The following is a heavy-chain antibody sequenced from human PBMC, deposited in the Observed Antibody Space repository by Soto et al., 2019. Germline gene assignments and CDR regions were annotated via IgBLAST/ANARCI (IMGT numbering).Heavy chain of an antibody. CDR1: GGSISSRGFY. CDR2: TYYRGST. CDR3: ARVTGTRTYSFDD. Sequence: PSETLSLTCTVYGGSISSRGFYWGWIRQSHGKRRESNGYTYYRGSTYYNPSLKCLVTISVDTSMNHFPLNLSSVTAADTSVYSCARVTGTRTYSFDDWGQGTMVTVSS. V-gene: IGHV4-31*01. J-gene: IGHJ4*02. D-gene: IGHD3-10*01.